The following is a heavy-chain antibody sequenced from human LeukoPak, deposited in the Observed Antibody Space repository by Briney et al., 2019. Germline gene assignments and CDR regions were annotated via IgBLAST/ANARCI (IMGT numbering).Heavy chain of an antibody. CDR3: ARVPGYRTGSRNWFAP. D-gene: IGHD3/OR15-3a*01. V-gene: IGHV1-8*01. J-gene: IGHJ5*02. Sequence: GASVQVSCQASGYTFSTYDINWVGQAPGRGLEWMGLMNPNSGNTGYAQTFQGRVAFTRNISINSAYMELTGLTYNDTATFYCARVPGYRTGSRNWFAPWGEGTLVIVSS. CDR1: GYTFSTYD. CDR2: MNPNSGNT.